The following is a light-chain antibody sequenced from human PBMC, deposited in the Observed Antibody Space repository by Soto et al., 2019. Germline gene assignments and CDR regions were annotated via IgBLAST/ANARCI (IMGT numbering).Light chain of an antibody. CDR1: SSDVGGYNY. V-gene: IGLV2-14*03. Sequence: QSLLTQPASVSGSPGQSITISCTGTSSDVGGYNYVSWYQHHPGKAPKLMIYDVTNRPSGVSNRFSGSKSGNTASLTISGLQAEDEADYYCSSYTSSNIPVFGGGTQLTVL. CDR3: SSYTSSNIPV. J-gene: IGLJ7*01. CDR2: DVT.